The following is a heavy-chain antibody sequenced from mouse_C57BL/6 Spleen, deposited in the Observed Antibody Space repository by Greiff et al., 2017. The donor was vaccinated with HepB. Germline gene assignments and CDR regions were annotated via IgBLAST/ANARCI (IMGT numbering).Heavy chain of an antibody. Sequence: VQLQQPGAELVMPGASVKLSCKASGYTFTSYWMHWVKQRPGQGLEWIGEIDPSDSYTNYNQKFKGKSSLTVDKSSSTAYMQLSSLTSEDSAVYYCARSPRQLRPAWFAYWGQGTLVTVSA. CDR2: IDPSDSYT. V-gene: IGHV1-69*01. CDR3: ARSPRQLRPAWFAY. CDR1: GYTFTSYW. J-gene: IGHJ3*01. D-gene: IGHD3-2*02.